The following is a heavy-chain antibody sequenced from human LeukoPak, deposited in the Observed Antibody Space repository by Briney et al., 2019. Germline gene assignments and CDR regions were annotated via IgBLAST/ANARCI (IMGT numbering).Heavy chain of an antibody. CDR1: GFTFDDYG. CDR3: ARGFYSGSYLTLDY. V-gene: IGHV3-20*04. CDR2: INWNGGST. J-gene: IGHJ4*02. Sequence: PGGSLRLSCAASGFTFDDYGMSWVRQAPGKGLEWVSGINWNGGSTGYADSVKGRFTISRDNAKNSLYLQMNSLRAEDTALYYCARGFYSGSYLTLDYWGQGTLVTVSS. D-gene: IGHD1-26*01.